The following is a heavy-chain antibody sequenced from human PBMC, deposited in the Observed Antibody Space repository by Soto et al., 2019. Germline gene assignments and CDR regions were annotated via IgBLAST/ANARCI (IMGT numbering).Heavy chain of an antibody. J-gene: IGHJ6*02. CDR1: GFTFSDYG. D-gene: IGHD3-10*01. CDR2: VLYDGSSE. CDR3: AKAGYCTRGNCYDYYRYGMDV. V-gene: IGHV3-30*18. Sequence: VQMVESGGGVVQPGRSLRLTCAVSGFTFSDYGMHWVRQAPRKGLEWVAVVLYDGSSEFYAESVKGRFTISRDNSKNTLHLQMNSLRPEDTAVYYCAKAGYCTRGNCYDYYRYGMDVWGQGTAVTVSS.